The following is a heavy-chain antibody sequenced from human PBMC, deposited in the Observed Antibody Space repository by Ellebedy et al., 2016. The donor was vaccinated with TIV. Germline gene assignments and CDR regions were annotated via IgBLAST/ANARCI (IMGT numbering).Heavy chain of an antibody. D-gene: IGHD3-10*01. Sequence: PGGSLRLSCAVSGFPFSSYNMNWIRQAPGKGLEWLSSISDSGSSILYADSVRGRFTISRDNAKNSLYLEMNSLRADDTAVYYCARDVTGVRGFGYWGQGTLVTVSS. J-gene: IGHJ4*02. CDR2: ISDSGSSI. CDR1: GFPFSSYN. V-gene: IGHV3-48*04. CDR3: ARDVTGVRGFGY.